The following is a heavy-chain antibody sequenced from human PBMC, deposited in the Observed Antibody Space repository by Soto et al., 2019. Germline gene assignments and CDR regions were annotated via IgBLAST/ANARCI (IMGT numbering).Heavy chain of an antibody. Sequence: ASVKVSRKASGYTFTSYDINWVRQATGQGLEWMGWMNPNSGNTGYAQKFQGRVTMTRNTSISTAYMELRSLRSDDTAVYYCARGRSGGGSPGGEFDPWGQGTLVTVSS. CDR1: GYTFTSYD. J-gene: IGHJ5*02. D-gene: IGHD2-15*01. CDR2: MNPNSGNT. CDR3: ARGRSGGGSPGGEFDP. V-gene: IGHV1-8*01.